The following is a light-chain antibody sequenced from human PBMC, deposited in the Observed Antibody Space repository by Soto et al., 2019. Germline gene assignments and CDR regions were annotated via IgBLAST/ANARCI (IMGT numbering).Light chain of an antibody. V-gene: IGLV1-44*01. J-gene: IGLJ3*02. CDR1: SSNIGSNT. CDR3: AAWDDSLNGL. Sequence: QPVLTQPPSASGTPGQRVTISCSGSSSNIGSNTVNWYQQLPGTAPKLLIYSNNQRPSGVPDRFSGSKSGTSASLAISVLQSEDEADYYCAAWDDSLNGLFGGGTKLTVL. CDR2: SNN.